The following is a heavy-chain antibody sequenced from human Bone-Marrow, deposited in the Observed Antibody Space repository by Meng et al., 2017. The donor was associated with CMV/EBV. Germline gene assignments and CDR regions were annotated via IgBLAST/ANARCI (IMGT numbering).Heavy chain of an antibody. D-gene: IGHD2-2*01. CDR1: GGSFSSSSYY. J-gene: IGHJ6*02. CDR2: IYYSGST. CDR3: ARELYQLLSNYYYYYGWDG. Sequence: SETLSLTCTAPGGSFSSSSYYWGWIRQPPGKGLEWIGSIYYSGSTYYNPSLKSRVTISVDTSKNHFSLKLSSVTAADTAVYYSARELYQLLSNYYYYYGWDGWGQGSTVTVSS. V-gene: IGHV4-39*07.